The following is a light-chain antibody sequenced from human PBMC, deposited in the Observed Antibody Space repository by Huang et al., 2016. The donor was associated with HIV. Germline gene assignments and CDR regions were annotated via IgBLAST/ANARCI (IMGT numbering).Light chain of an antibody. Sequence: EIVMTQSPATLSVSPGERASLSCRASQSVSSDLAWYQQRPGQAPRLLLYGASTRATGIPARFSGSGSGTEFTLTISSLQSEDFAVYNCQQYNKWPRTFGQGTKVEIK. CDR2: GAS. J-gene: IGKJ1*01. CDR1: QSVSSD. V-gene: IGKV3-15*01. CDR3: QQYNKWPRT.